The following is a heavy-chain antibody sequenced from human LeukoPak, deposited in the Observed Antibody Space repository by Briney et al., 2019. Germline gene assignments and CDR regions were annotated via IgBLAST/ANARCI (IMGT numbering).Heavy chain of an antibody. D-gene: IGHD5-18*01. J-gene: IGHJ6*03. CDR1: GFTFSSYG. CDR2: IWYDGSNK. Sequence: GRSLRLSCAASGFTFSSYGKHCVRQAPGKGLEWVADIWYDGSNKYYADSVKGLFTIYRDNSKNTLYLQMNSLRAEDTAVYYCAKDVFALYSYGYYYYYYMDCWGKGTAVTVSS. CDR3: AKDVFALYSYGYYYYYYMDC. V-gene: IGHV3-33*03.